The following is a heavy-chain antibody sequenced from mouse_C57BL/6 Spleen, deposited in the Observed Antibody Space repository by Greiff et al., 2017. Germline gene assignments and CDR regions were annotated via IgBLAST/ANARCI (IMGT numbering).Heavy chain of an antibody. V-gene: IGHV1-42*01. D-gene: IGHD1-1*01. CDR1: GYSFTGYY. Sequence: EVQLQQSGPELVKPGASVKISCKASGYSFTGYYMNWVKQSPEKSLEWIGEINPSTGGTTYNQKFKAKATLTVDKSSSTAYMQLKSLTSEDSAVYYGARSGYYGSSLDYWGQGTTLTVSS. CDR3: ARSGYYGSSLDY. CDR2: INPSTGGT. J-gene: IGHJ2*01.